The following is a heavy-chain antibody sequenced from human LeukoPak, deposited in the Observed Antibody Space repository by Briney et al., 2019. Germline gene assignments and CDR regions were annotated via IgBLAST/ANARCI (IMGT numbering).Heavy chain of an antibody. D-gene: IGHD2-2*01. J-gene: IGHJ6*02. Sequence: SETLSLTCAVYGGSFSGYHWSWIRQPPGKGLEWIGEINHSGSTNYNPSLKSRVTISVDTSKNQFSLKLSSVTAADTAVYYCARYCSSTSCYDYYYYGMDVWGQGTTVTVSS. V-gene: IGHV4-34*01. CDR3: ARYCSSTSCYDYYYYGMDV. CDR1: GGSFSGYH. CDR2: INHSGST.